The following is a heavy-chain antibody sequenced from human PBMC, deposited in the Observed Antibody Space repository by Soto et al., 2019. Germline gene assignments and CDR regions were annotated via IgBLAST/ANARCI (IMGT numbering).Heavy chain of an antibody. Sequence: VASVKVSCKASGYTFTSYGISWVRQAPGQGLEWMGWISAYHGNTNYAQKLQGRVTMTTDTSTSTADMELRSLRSDDTAVYYCARVRAPIIVVVVAAMWFDPWGQGTLVTVYS. CDR3: ARVRAPIIVVVVAAMWFDP. J-gene: IGHJ5*02. CDR1: GYTFTSYG. D-gene: IGHD2-15*01. CDR2: ISAYHGNT. V-gene: IGHV1-18*01.